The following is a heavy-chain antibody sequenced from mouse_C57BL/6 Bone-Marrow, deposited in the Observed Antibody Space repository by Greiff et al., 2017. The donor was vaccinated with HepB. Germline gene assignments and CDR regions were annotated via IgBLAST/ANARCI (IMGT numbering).Heavy chain of an antibody. J-gene: IGHJ1*03. D-gene: IGHD2-4*01. CDR2: ISSGGSYT. CDR3: ARHFCDCDGYFDV. CDR1: GFTFSSYG. V-gene: IGHV5-6*01. Sequence: EVQRVESGGDLVKPGGSLKLSCAASGFTFSSYGMSWVRQTPDKRLEWVATISSGGSYTYYPDSVKGRFTISRDNAKNTRYLEMSSLNSEDTAMYYGARHFCDCDGYFDVWGTGTTVTVSS.